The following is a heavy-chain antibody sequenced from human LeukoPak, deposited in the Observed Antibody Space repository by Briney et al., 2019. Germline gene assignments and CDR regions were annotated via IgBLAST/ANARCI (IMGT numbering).Heavy chain of an antibody. Sequence: GGSLRLSCAASGFTFSSYSINWVRQAPGKGREWVSSIDTVGSYTFYADSVKRRFSISRDNANNSLYLQPNSLRAEDTALYDCARRSGDSGAYYLDYWGQGTLVTVSS. V-gene: IGHV3-21*01. CDR1: GFTFSSYS. J-gene: IGHJ4*02. D-gene: IGHD3-22*01. CDR2: IDTVGSYT. CDR3: ARRSGDSGAYYLDY.